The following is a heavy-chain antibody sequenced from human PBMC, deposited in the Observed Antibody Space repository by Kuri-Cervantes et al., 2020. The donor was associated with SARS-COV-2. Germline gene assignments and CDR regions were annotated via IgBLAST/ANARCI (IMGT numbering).Heavy chain of an antibody. D-gene: IGHD2-15*01. CDR1: GFLFSAPA. V-gene: IGHV3-73*01. CDR3: ARVGAQLQLGYCSGGRCLPSYFDY. CDR2: IQGKANNYAT. J-gene: IGHJ4*02. Sequence: GESLKTPCEVPGFLFSAPAIHWVRRASGKGPEWVGRIQGKANNYATAYVASVKGRYTISRDDSKNMASMQMNSLKTEDSAVYYCARVGAQLQLGYCSGGRCLPSYFDYWGQETLVTVSS.